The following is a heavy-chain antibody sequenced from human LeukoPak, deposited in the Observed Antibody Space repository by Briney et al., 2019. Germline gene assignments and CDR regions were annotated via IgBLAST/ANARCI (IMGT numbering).Heavy chain of an antibody. CDR2: ISGSGGGT. J-gene: IGHJ4*02. V-gene: IGHV3-23*01. CDR3: AKTVYGDSFFFDY. D-gene: IGHD4-17*01. CDR1: GFTFSSYA. Sequence: GGSLRLSCAASGFTFSSYAMSWVRQAPGKGLEWVSAISGSGGGTYYADSVKGRFTISRDNSKDTLYLQMNSLRAEDTAVYYCAKTVYGDSFFFDYWGQGTLVTVSS.